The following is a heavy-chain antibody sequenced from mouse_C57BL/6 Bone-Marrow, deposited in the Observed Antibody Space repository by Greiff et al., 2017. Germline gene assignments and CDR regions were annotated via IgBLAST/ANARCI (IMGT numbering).Heavy chain of an antibody. D-gene: IGHD4-1*01. V-gene: IGHV1S132*01. J-gene: IGHJ4*01. CDR2: IYPGTGST. CDR1: GYIFTSYW. Sequence: QVQLQQSGAELVRPGASVKLSCKTSGYIFTSYWIHWVKQRSGQGLEWIARIYPGTGSTYYNEKFKDKATLTADKSSSTAYMQLRSLTSADSAVYFCADSDTGTGGMDYGGQGTSVTVSS. CDR3: ADSDTGTGGMDY.